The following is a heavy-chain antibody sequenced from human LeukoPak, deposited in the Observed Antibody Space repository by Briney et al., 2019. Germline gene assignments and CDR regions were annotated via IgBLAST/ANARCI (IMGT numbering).Heavy chain of an antibody. J-gene: IGHJ5*02. Sequence: GESLKISCQGSGYSFTNYWIGWVRQMPGKGLEWMGIIYPGDSGTRYSPSFQGQVTISADKSITTAYLQWSSLKASDTAMYYCARQRFTMRAYAGNWFDPWGQGTLVTVSS. CDR2: IYPGDSGT. CDR1: GYSFTNYW. D-gene: IGHD3-10*01. CDR3: ARQRFTMRAYAGNWFDP. V-gene: IGHV5-51*01.